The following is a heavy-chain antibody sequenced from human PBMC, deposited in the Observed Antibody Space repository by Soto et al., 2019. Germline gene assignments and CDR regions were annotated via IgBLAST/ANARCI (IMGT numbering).Heavy chain of an antibody. CDR3: ARELRFGEDYYGMDV. J-gene: IGHJ6*02. CDR1: GGSISSGGYY. V-gene: IGHV4-31*03. D-gene: IGHD3-10*01. CDR2: IYYSGST. Sequence: QVQLQESGPGLVKPSQTLSLTCTVSGGSISSGGYYWSWIRQHPGKGLEWIGYIYYSGSTYYNPSLKRRVTISVDTSKKQFSLKLLSVTAADTAVYYCARELRFGEDYYGMDVWGQGTTVTVSS.